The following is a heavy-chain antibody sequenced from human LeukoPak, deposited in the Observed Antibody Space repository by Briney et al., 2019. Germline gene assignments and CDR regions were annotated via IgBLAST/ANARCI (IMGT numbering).Heavy chain of an antibody. Sequence: SETLSLTCTVSGDSISSYYWSWIRQPPGKGLEWIGSIYYDGSTYYSPSLKSRVTISVDTSKNQFSLKLSSMTAADTAVYYCTRVGQQWPHYYFDYWGQGTLVTVSS. J-gene: IGHJ4*02. CDR3: TRVGQQWPHYYFDY. CDR1: GDSISSYY. V-gene: IGHV4-59*12. CDR2: IYYDGST. D-gene: IGHD6-19*01.